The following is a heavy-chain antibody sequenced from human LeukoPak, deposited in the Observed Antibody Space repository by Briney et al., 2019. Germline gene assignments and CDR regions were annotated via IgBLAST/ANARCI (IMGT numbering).Heavy chain of an antibody. V-gene: IGHV4-4*07. CDR2: IYTSGSI. D-gene: IGHD3-22*01. CDR3: ARDGYYYDSSGYLFDY. J-gene: IGHJ4*02. CDR1: GGSISSYY. Sequence: SETLSLTCTVSGGSISSYYWGWIRQPAGKGLEWIGRIYTSGSINYNPSLKSRVTMSVDTSKNQFSLKLSSVTAADTAVYYCARDGYYYDSSGYLFDYWGQGTLVTVSS.